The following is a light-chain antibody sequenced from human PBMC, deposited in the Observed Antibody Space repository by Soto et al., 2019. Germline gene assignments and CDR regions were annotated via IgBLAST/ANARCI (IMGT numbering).Light chain of an antibody. J-gene: IGKJ4*01. CDR1: QGITSW. Sequence: DIQMTQSPSSVSASVGDRVTITCRASQGITSWLAWYQQKPGKAPKLLIYRASNLQSGVPSRFNGSGSGTDFTLTISGLQPADLATYYCQQTTTFPLTFGGGTKVDIK. CDR2: RAS. V-gene: IGKV1-12*01. CDR3: QQTTTFPLT.